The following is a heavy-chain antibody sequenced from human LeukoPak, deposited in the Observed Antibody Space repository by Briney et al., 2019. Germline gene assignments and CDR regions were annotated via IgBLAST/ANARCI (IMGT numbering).Heavy chain of an antibody. J-gene: IGHJ5*02. CDR2: IYHSVST. CDR3: AREMFGELLSGWFDP. V-gene: IGHV4-4*02. D-gene: IGHD3-10*02. CDR1: GGSISSSNW. Sequence: SETLSLTCAVSGGSISSSNWWSWVRQPPGKRLEWIGEIYHSVSTNYNPSLKSRVTISVDKSKNQFSLKLSSVTAAETAVYYCAREMFGELLSGWFDPWGQGTLVTVSS.